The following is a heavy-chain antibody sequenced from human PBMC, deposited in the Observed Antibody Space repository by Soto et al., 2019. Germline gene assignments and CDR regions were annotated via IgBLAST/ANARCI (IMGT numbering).Heavy chain of an antibody. D-gene: IGHD1-1*01. CDR2: IYHSGST. Sequence: SETLSLTCAVSGGSISSSNWWSWVRQPPGKGLEWIGEIYHSGSTNYNPSLKSRVTISVDKSKNQFSLKLSSVTAADTAVYYCARRSHGALIHQLNDWGQGTLVTVSS. V-gene: IGHV4-4*02. J-gene: IGHJ4*02. CDR3: ARRSHGALIHQLND. CDR1: GGSISSSNW.